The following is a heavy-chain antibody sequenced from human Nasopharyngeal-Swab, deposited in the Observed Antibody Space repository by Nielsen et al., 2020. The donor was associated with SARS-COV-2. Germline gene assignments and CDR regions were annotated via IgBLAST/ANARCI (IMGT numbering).Heavy chain of an antibody. D-gene: IGHD3-3*01. Sequence: SETLSLTCTVSGGSISSYYWSWIRQPPGKGLEWIGYIYYSGSTNYNPSLKSRVTISVDTSKNQFSLKLSSVTAADTAVYYCARAPERITIFGVVKDYFDYWGQGTLVTVSS. CDR1: GGSISSYY. CDR3: ARAPERITIFGVVKDYFDY. CDR2: IYYSGST. J-gene: IGHJ4*02. V-gene: IGHV4-59*01.